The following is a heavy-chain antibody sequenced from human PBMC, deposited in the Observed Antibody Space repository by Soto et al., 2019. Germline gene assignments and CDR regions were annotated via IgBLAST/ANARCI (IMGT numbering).Heavy chain of an antibody. V-gene: IGHV1-3*01. Sequence: GASVNVSCKASGYTFTTYSMHWVRQAPGQRLEWMGWIHAGNGNTEHSQKFQGRVTITRDTSASTAYLELGSLRSEDTAVYYCARAACSSTSCYNYYAYGMDVWGQGTAVTVSS. CDR2: IHAGNGNT. D-gene: IGHD2-2*01. CDR3: ARAACSSTSCYNYYAYGMDV. J-gene: IGHJ6*02. CDR1: GYTFTTYS.